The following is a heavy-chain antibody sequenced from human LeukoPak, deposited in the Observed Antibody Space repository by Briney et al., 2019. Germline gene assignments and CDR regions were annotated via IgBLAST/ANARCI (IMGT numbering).Heavy chain of an antibody. CDR3: ARGRDSSGYYPFDY. Sequence: SETLSLTWTVAGGSISSYYWSWIRQPPGKGLEWIGYIYYSGSTNYNPSLKSRVTISVDTSKNQFSLKLSSVTAADTAVYYCARGRDSSGYYPFDYWGQGTLVTVSS. V-gene: IGHV4-59*01. CDR2: IYYSGST. J-gene: IGHJ4*02. CDR1: GGSISSYY. D-gene: IGHD3-22*01.